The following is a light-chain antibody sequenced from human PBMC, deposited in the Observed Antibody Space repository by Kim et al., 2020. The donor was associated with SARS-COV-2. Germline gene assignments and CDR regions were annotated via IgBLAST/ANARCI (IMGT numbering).Light chain of an antibody. J-gene: IGLJ2*01. CDR1: SLRSYY. Sequence: SSELTQDPAVSVALGQTVRITCQGDSLRSYYATWYQQKPGQAPVLVIYDKNSRPSGIPARFSASYSGNTAFLTITGAQAGDEAVYYCNSRESGVNNVIFG. CDR2: DKN. V-gene: IGLV3-19*01. CDR3: NSRESGVNNVI.